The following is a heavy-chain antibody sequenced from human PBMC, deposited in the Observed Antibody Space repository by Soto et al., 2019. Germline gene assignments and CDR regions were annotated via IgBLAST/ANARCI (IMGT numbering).Heavy chain of an antibody. CDR1: GGSISSGDYY. D-gene: IGHD5-12*01. CDR2: IYYSGST. Sequence: SETLSLTCTVSGGSISSGDYYWSWIRQPPGKGLEWIGYIYYSGSTYYNPSLKSRVTISVDTSKNQFSLKLSSVTAADTAVYYCARRIVDTETFDYWGQGTLVTV. CDR3: ARRIVDTETFDY. V-gene: IGHV4-30-4*01. J-gene: IGHJ4*02.